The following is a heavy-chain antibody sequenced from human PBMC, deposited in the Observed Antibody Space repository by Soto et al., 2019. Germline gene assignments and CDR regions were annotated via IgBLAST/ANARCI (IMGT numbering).Heavy chain of an antibody. J-gene: IGHJ6*02. CDR2: IVVGSGNT. V-gene: IGHV1-58*01. D-gene: IGHD5-18*01. CDR1: GFTFTSSA. CDR3: ARGGRIVDTGIGYYYYHAMDV. Sequence: ASVKVSCKASGFTFTSSAVQWVRQARGQRLEWIGWIVVGSGNTNYAQKFQERVTITRDTSTGTAYMELGSLRSEDTAVYYCARGGRIVDTGIGYYYYHAMDVWGQGTTVTVSS.